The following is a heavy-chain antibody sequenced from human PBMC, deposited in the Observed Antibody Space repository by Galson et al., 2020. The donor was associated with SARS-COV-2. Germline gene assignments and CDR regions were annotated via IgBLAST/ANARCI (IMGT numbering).Heavy chain of an antibody. CDR2: IWYDGSNK. Sequence: GGSLRLSCAASGFTFSSYGMHWVRQAPGKGLEWVAVIWYDGSNKYYADSVKGRFTISRDNSKNTLYLQMNSLRAEDTAVYYCARDVPILTGYGHPDAFDIWGQGTMVTVSS. D-gene: IGHD3-9*01. CDR1: GFTFSSYG. V-gene: IGHV3-33*01. J-gene: IGHJ3*02. CDR3: ARDVPILTGYGHPDAFDI.